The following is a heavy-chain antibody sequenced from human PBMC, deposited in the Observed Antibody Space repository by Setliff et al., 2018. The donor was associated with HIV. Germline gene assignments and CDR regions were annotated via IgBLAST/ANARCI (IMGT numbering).Heavy chain of an antibody. CDR3: ATGWLDSSGQKNFGS. J-gene: IGHJ5*01. Sequence: SETLSLTCTVSGSSVTNNYWSWIRQAPGKGLEWLGYVHSSGSTNYNPSLKSRVTISSDTSKNLFSLKLTTVTAADAAMYYCATGWLDSSGQKNFGSWGQGTLVTVSS. D-gene: IGHD3-22*01. CDR2: VHSSGST. V-gene: IGHV4-4*08. CDR1: GSSVTNNY.